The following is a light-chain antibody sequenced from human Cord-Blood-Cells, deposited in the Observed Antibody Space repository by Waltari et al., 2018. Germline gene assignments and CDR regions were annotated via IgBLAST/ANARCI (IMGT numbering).Light chain of an antibody. Sequence: EIVLTQSPGTLSLSPGERATLSCRASQSVSSSYLAWYQQKPDQAPRLLIDGASSRATGIPDRFSGSGSGTDFTLTISRLEPEDFAVYYCQQYGSSPYTFGQGTKLEIK. CDR3: QQYGSSPYT. J-gene: IGKJ2*01. V-gene: IGKV3-20*01. CDR2: GAS. CDR1: QSVSSSY.